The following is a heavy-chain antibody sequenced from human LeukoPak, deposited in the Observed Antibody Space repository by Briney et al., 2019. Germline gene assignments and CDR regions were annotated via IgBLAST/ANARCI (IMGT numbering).Heavy chain of an antibody. J-gene: IGHJ4*02. Sequence: GGSLRLSCAASGFIFSNCAMHWVRQAPGKGLEWVAVISYDGSNKYYGESMKGRFTISRDNSKNTLYLQMSSLRPEDTAVYYCAKGSLYCGGDCYVGYWGQGTLVTVSS. CDR1: GFIFSNCA. V-gene: IGHV3-30*04. CDR2: ISYDGSNK. CDR3: AKGSLYCGGDCYVGY. D-gene: IGHD2-21*02.